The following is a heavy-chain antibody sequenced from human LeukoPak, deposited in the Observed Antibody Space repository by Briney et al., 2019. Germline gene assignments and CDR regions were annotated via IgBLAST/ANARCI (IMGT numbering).Heavy chain of an antibody. J-gene: IGHJ6*04. CDR2: ISSSSSYI. V-gene: IGHV3-21*01. CDR1: GFTFSSYS. Sequence: GGSLRLSCAASGFTFSSYSMNWVRQAPGKGLEWVSSISSSSSYIYYADSVKGRFTISRDNAKNSLYLQMNSLRAEDTAVYYCARGGITIFGVVSWDVWGKGTTVTVSS. CDR3: ARGGITIFGVVSWDV. D-gene: IGHD3-3*01.